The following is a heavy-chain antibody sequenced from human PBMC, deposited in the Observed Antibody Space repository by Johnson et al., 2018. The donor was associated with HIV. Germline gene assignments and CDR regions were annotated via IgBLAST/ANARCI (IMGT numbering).Heavy chain of an antibody. D-gene: IGHD7-27*01. J-gene: IGHJ3*02. Sequence: QVQLVESGGGVVQPGRSLRLSCAASGFTFSSYGMHWVRQVPGKGLEWVAVISYDGSNKYYADSVKGRFTISRDNSKNTLYLQMNSLRAEDTAVYYCARETGDDAFDIWGQGTMVTVSS. CDR3: ARETGDDAFDI. V-gene: IGHV3-30*03. CDR2: ISYDGSNK. CDR1: GFTFSSYG.